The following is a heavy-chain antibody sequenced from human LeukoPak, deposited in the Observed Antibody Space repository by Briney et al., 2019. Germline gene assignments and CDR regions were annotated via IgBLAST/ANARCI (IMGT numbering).Heavy chain of an antibody. CDR3: AKGGYEYDSSGHNYFDY. CDR2: IRYDGSKK. J-gene: IGHJ4*02. Sequence: GGSLRLSCAVSGFTFSRYGMHWVRQAPGKGLEWVAFIRYDGSKKDYGDSVNGRFTISRDNSKNTLYLQMNSLRVEDTAVYYCAKGGYEYDSSGHNYFDYWGQGTLVTVSS. D-gene: IGHD3-22*01. CDR1: GFTFSRYG. V-gene: IGHV3-30*02.